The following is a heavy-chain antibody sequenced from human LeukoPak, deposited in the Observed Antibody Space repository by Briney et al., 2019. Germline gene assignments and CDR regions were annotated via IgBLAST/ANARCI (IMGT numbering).Heavy chain of an antibody. J-gene: IGHJ4*02. D-gene: IGHD1-26*01. Sequence: GESLRLSCAASGFTFSSYGMHWVRQAPGKGLEWVAVISYDGSNKYYADSVRGRFTISRDNSKNTLYLQMNSLRAEDTAVYYCATTLDRIVGATHFDYWGQGTLVTVSS. CDR2: ISYDGSNK. CDR1: GFTFSSYG. CDR3: ATTLDRIVGATHFDY. V-gene: IGHV3-30*03.